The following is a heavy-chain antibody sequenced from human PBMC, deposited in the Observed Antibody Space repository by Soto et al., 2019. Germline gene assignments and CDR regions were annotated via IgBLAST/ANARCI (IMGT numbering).Heavy chain of an antibody. J-gene: IGHJ5*02. Sequence: QVQLQASGPGLVKPSETLSLTCTVSGASMNSYHWSWIRQPAGKGLEWIGHIHSSGSTNYNPSLKSRVTISVDTSKNQFSLRLMSLTAADTAVYDCARDQGVAAAGITWFDPWGQGSLVTVSA. CDR3: ARDQGVAAAGITWFDP. V-gene: IGHV4-4*07. CDR2: IHSSGST. CDR1: GASMNSYH. D-gene: IGHD6-13*01.